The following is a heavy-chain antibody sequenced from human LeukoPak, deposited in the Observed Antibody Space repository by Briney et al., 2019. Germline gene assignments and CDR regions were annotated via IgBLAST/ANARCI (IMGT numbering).Heavy chain of an antibody. CDR3: ARGRLYVTGEQPLHFDH. Sequence: SQTLSLTCVISGDGVSNDSAAWNWIRQSPSRGLEWLGRTYYRSKWYNDYAASVKGRITVNPDTSKNQFSLQLRSVTPEDTAVYYCARGRLYVTGEQPLHFDHWGQGILVTVSS. V-gene: IGHV6-1*01. CDR2: TYYRSKWYN. J-gene: IGHJ4*02. D-gene: IGHD7-27*01. CDR1: GDGVSNDSAA.